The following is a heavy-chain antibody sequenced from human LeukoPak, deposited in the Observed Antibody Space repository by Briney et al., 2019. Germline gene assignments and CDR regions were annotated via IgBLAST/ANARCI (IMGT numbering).Heavy chain of an antibody. D-gene: IGHD3-3*01. Sequence: GGSLRLSCAASGFTFSDYYMSWTRQAPGKGLEWVSYITSRGSFTYFGDSVKGRFTISRDNAKNSLYLQMNRLRAEDTAVYYCARGDFWSDHYRYFEYWGQGTLVTVSS. CDR1: GFTFSDYY. V-gene: IGHV3-11*01. CDR2: ITSRGSFT. CDR3: ARGDFWSDHYRYFEY. J-gene: IGHJ4*02.